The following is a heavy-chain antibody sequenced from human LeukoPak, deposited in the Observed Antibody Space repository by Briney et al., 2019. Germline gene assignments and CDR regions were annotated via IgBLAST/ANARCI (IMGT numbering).Heavy chain of an antibody. V-gene: IGHV4-59*01. D-gene: IGHD3-22*01. CDR1: GGSNSSYY. CDR2: IYYGGST. CDR3: ARARLDSSGRFDY. Sequence: PSETLSLTCTVSGGSNSSYYWSWIRQPPGKGLEWIGYIYYGGSTDYNPSLKSRVTISKDTSKTQFSLRLSSVTAADTAVYYCARARLDSSGRFDYWGQGTLVTVSS. J-gene: IGHJ4*02.